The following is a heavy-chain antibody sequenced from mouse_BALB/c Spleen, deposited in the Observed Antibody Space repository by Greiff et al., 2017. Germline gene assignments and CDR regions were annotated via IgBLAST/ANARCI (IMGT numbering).Heavy chain of an antibody. V-gene: IGHV6-6*02. D-gene: IGHD2-1*01. CDR2: IRLKSNNYAT. Sequence: EVKVEESGGGLVQPGGSMKLSCVASGFTFSNYWMNWVRQSPEKGLEWVAEIRLKSNNYATHYAESVKGRFTISRDDSKSSVYLQMNNLRAEDTGIYYCTRRGYGNYVYYAMDYWGQGTSVTVSS. J-gene: IGHJ4*01. CDR1: GFTFSNYW. CDR3: TRRGYGNYVYYAMDY.